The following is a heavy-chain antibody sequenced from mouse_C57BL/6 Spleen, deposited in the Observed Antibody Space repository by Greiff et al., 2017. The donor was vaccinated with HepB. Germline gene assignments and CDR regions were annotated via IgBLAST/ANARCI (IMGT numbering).Heavy chain of an antibody. CDR3: ARGAYYGSSYWYFDV. Sequence: EVQLQQSGAELVKPGASVKLSCTASGFNIKDYYMHWVKQRTEQGLEWIGRIDPEDGETKYDPKFQGKATITAETSSNTAYLQLSSLTSEDTAVYYCARGAYYGSSYWYFDVWGTGTTVTVSS. J-gene: IGHJ1*03. CDR2: IDPEDGET. D-gene: IGHD1-1*01. CDR1: GFNIKDYY. V-gene: IGHV14-2*01.